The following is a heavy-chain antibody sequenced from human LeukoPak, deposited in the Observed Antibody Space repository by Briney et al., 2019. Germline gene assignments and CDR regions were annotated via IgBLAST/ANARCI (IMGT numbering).Heavy chain of an antibody. Sequence: NASETLSLTCTVSGGSISSSSYYWGWIRQPPVKGLEWIGSIYYSGSTYYNPSLKSRVTISVDTSKNQFSLKLSSVTAADTAVYYCARSQGDSSSAYYYYYYMDVWGKGTTVTVSS. CDR2: IYYSGST. CDR1: GGSISSSSYY. D-gene: IGHD6-13*01. V-gene: IGHV4-39*07. J-gene: IGHJ6*03. CDR3: ARSQGDSSSAYYYYYYMDV.